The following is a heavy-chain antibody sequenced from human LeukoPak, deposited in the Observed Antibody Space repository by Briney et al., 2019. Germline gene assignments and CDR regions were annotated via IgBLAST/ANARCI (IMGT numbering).Heavy chain of an antibody. CDR3: ARDRAVRGVIIRRMFDP. V-gene: IGHV1-46*01. D-gene: IGHD3-10*01. CDR2: INPSGGST. J-gene: IGHJ5*02. Sequence: GASVKVSCKASGYTFTSYYMHWVRQAPGQGLEWMGIINPSGGSTSYAQKFQGRVTMTRDTSTSTVYMELSSLRSEDTAVYYCARDRAVRGVIIRRMFDPWGQGTLVTVSS. CDR1: GYTFTSYY.